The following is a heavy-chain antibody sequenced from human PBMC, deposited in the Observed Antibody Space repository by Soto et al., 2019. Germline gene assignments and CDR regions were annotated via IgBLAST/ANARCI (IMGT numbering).Heavy chain of an antibody. V-gene: IGHV3-15*01. CDR1: GFTFTNAW. CDR3: TTDLPRNYAGY. CDR2: IRSKTDGGTT. J-gene: IGHJ4*02. Sequence: GGSLRVYCAASGFTFTNAWMSWVRQAPGKGLEWIGRIRSKTDGGTTDYAAPVKGRFTISRDDSKNTLYLRISSLKTEDTAVYYCTTDLPRNYAGYWGQGTLVTVSS.